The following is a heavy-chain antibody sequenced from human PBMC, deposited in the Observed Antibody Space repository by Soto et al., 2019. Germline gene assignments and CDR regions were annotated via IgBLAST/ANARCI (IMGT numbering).Heavy chain of an antibody. CDR3: ARHSTVTTFYYGMDV. V-gene: IGHV4-39*01. Sequence: SETLSLTCTVSGGSISSSSYYWGWIRQPPGKGLEWIGSIYYSGSTYYNPSLKSRVTISVDTSKNQFSLKLSSVTAADTAVYYCARHSTVTTFYYGMDVWGQGTTVTVSS. D-gene: IGHD4-17*01. CDR2: IYYSGST. J-gene: IGHJ6*02. CDR1: GGSISSSSYY.